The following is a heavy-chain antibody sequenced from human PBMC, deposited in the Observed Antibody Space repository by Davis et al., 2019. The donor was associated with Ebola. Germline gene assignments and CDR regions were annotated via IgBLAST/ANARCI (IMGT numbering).Heavy chain of an antibody. CDR1: GFTFSSYA. CDR3: AKEGRDGYNYGWYFDL. J-gene: IGHJ2*01. V-gene: IGHV3-23*01. CDR2: IRGSGGST. D-gene: IGHD5-24*01. Sequence: PGGSLRLSCAASGFTFSSYAMSWVRQAPGKGLEWVSAIRGSGGSTYYADSVKGRFTISRDNSKNTLYLQMNSLRAEDTAVYYCAKEGRDGYNYGWYFDLWGRGTLVTVSS.